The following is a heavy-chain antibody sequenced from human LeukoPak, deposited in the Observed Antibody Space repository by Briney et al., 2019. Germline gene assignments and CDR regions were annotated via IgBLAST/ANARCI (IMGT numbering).Heavy chain of an antibody. D-gene: IGHD2-15*01. CDR3: AKGGIVVVVAATFDY. Sequence: GGSLRLSCAASGFTFSTYSMSWVRQAPGKGLEWVSSISTSSSYIYYADSVKGRFTISRDNAKNSLSLQMNSLRAEDTAVYYCAKGGIVVVVAATFDYWGQGTLVTVSS. CDR1: GFTFSTYS. V-gene: IGHV3-21*01. J-gene: IGHJ4*02. CDR2: ISTSSSYI.